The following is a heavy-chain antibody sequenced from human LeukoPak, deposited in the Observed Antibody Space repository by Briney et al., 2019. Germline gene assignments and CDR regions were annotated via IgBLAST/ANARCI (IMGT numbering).Heavy chain of an antibody. J-gene: IGHJ5*02. Sequence: QPGGSLRLSCAASGLTFSSYAMSWVRQAPGKGLEWVSAISGSGGSTYYADSVKGRFTISRDNSKNTLYLQMNSLRAEDTAVYYCAKDCVNRRPHNRAGSYDHLRWFDPWGQGTLVTVSS. D-gene: IGHD1-26*01. CDR3: AKDCVNRRPHNRAGSYDHLRWFDP. CDR1: GLTFSSYA. V-gene: IGHV3-23*01. CDR2: ISGSGGST.